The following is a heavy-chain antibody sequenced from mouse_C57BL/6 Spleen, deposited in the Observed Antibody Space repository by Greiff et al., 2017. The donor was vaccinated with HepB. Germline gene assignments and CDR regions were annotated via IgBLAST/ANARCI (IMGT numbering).Heavy chain of an antibody. J-gene: IGHJ1*03. D-gene: IGHD1-1*01. V-gene: IGHV1-81*01. CDR3: ARSRRYGSSLPHWYFDV. CDR1: GYTFTSYG. Sequence: QVQLKQSGAELARPGASVKLSCKASGYTFTSYGISWVKQRTGQGLEWIGEIYPRSGNTYYNEKFKGKATLTADKSSSTAYMELRSLTSEDSAVYFCARSRRYGSSLPHWYFDVWGTGTTVTVSS. CDR2: IYPRSGNT.